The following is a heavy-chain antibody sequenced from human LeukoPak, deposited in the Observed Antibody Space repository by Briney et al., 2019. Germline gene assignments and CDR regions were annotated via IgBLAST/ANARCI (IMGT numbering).Heavy chain of an antibody. CDR3: AKDRPCINDVCHGDFDY. J-gene: IGHJ4*02. CDR2: ISGSGGST. CDR1: GFIFSSYA. D-gene: IGHD2-8*01. V-gene: IGHV3-23*01. Sequence: GGSLRLSCAASGFIFSSYAMSWVRQAPGKGLEWVSTISGSGGSTYYADSVKGRFTISRDNSKNTVYLQMNSLRAEDTAVYYYAKDRPCINDVCHGDFDYWGQGTLVTVSS.